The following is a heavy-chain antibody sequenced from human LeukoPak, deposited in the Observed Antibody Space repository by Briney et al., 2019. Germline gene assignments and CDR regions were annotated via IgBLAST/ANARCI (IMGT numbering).Heavy chain of an antibody. CDR1: GFTFSSYS. D-gene: IGHD1-26*01. J-gene: IGHJ4*02. CDR3: ASSGSYRFDY. CDR2: ITASGTAM. Sequence: RAGGSLRLSCAASGFTFSSYSMNWVRQAPGRGLEWVSHITASGTAMFYADSVEGRFTISRDNAKNSLYLQMNSLRDEDTAVYYCASSGSYRFDYWGQGTPVTVSS. V-gene: IGHV3-48*02.